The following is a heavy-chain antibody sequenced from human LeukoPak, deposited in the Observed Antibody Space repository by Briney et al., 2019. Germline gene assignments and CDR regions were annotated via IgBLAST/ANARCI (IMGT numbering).Heavy chain of an antibody. CDR3: ARESYDSSYYYYYMDV. Sequence: PSQTLSLTCTVSGVSISSGSYYWRWLRQPAGKGLEWIGRIYTSGSTNYNPSLKSRVTISVDRSKNQFSLKLSSVTAADTAVYFCARESYDSSYYYYYMDVWGKGTTVTISS. J-gene: IGHJ6*03. V-gene: IGHV4-61*02. CDR1: GVSISSGSYY. CDR2: IYTSGST. D-gene: IGHD2-21*01.